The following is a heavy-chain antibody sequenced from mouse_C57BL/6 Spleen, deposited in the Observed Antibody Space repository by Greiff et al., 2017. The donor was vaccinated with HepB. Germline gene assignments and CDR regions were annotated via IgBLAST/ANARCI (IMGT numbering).Heavy chain of an antibody. CDR1: GYTFTSYG. J-gene: IGHJ2*01. CDR3: ARFDGYYPYYYDY. D-gene: IGHD2-3*01. V-gene: IGHV1-81*01. CDR2: IYPRSGNT. Sequence: QVQLKESGAELARPGASVKLSCKASGYTFTSYGISWVKQRTGQGLEWIGEIYPRSGNTYYNEKFKGKATLTADKSSSTAYIELRSLTSEDSAVYFCARFDGYYPYYYDYWGQGTTLTVSS.